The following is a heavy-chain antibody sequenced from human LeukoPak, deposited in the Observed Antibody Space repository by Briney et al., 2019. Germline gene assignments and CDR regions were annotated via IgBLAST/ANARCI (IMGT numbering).Heavy chain of an antibody. CDR1: GGSFSGYY. CDR2: VSHSGTT. J-gene: IGHJ5*02. CDR3: ATSGWNGGGGFDP. V-gene: IGHV4-34*01. D-gene: IGHD3-16*01. Sequence: SETLSLTCDVSGGSFSGYYYSWIRQPPGKGLEWIGEVSHSGTTNYNSSLKSRVSMSVGASSTQFSLIMTSVTAADTAVYYCATSGWNGGGGFDPWGQGTPVIVSS.